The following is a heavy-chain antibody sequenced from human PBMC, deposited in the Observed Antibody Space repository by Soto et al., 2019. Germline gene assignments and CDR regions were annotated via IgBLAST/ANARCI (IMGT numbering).Heavy chain of an antibody. CDR2: IIPIFGTA. D-gene: IGHD3-16*01. J-gene: IGHJ6*02. CDR1: GGTFSSYA. V-gene: IGHV1-69*13. Sequence: GASVKVSCKASGGTFSSYAISWVRQAPGQGLEWMGGIIPIFGTANYAQKFQGRVTITADESTSTAYMELSSLRSEDTAVYYCARGGGGFVPEMDVWGQGTKVPVSS. CDR3: ARGGGGFVPEMDV.